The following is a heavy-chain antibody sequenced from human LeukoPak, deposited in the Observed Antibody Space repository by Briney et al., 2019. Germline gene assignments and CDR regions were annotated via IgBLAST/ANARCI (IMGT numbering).Heavy chain of an antibody. J-gene: IGHJ4*02. CDR3: ARGKYGSESGQDY. CDR2: ISSSGRTT. CDR1: GFTFSHLD. Sequence: GGSLRLPCAASGFTFSHLDMRCIRQAPGKGLVGVSYISSSGRTTYYADTVQGRFTISRDNAKKSLYLQMISLKAEDTAVHYCARGKYGSESGQDYGGQGTLVTVSS. D-gene: IGHD1-26*01. V-gene: IGHV3-11*01.